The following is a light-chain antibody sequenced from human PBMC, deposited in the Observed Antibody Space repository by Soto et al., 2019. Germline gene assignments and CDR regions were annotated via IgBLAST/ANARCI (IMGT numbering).Light chain of an antibody. CDR1: QSVSSN. V-gene: IGKV3-15*01. Sequence: EIVMTQSPATLSVSPGERATLSCRASQSVSSNLAWYQQKPGQAPRLLIYGASTRATGIPARFSGSGSGTEFTLSISSLQSEDFALYYCQQYNNWPGYTFGQGTKLEIK. CDR3: QQYNNWPGYT. CDR2: GAS. J-gene: IGKJ2*01.